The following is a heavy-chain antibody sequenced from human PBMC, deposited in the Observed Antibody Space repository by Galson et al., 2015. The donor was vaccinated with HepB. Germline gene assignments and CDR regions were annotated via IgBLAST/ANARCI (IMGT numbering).Heavy chain of an antibody. V-gene: IGHV1-69*13. CDR1: GGTFSSYA. CDR2: IIPIFGTA. Sequence: SVKVSCKASGGTFSSYAISWVRQAPGQGLEWMGGIIPIFGTANYAQKFQGRVTITADESTSTAYMELSSLRSEDTAVYYCARVLVGATDIGWFDPWGQGTLVTVSS. J-gene: IGHJ5*02. CDR3: ARVLVGATDIGWFDP. D-gene: IGHD1-26*01.